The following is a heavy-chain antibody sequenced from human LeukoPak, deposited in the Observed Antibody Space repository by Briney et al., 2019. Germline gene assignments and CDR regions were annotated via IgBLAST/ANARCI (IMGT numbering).Heavy chain of an antibody. D-gene: IGHD3-3*01. CDR1: GFTFSSYA. Sequence: GGSLRLSCAAFGFTFSSYAMSWVRQAPGKGLEWVSAISGSGGSTYYADSVKGRFTISRDNSKNTLYLQMNSLRAEDTAVYYCAKDGGVTISPNWFDPWGQGTLVTVSS. CDR2: ISGSGGST. V-gene: IGHV3-23*01. CDR3: AKDGGVTISPNWFDP. J-gene: IGHJ5*02.